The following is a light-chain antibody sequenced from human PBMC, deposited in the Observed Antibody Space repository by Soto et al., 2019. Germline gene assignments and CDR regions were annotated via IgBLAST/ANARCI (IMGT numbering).Light chain of an antibody. Sequence: EMMLAQSPGTLSLSPGDRATLSCRASQIVRSNSLAWYQQKPGQPPRLLIYDASSRATGIPDRFSGGGSGTDFTLTISRLEPEDFAVYYCQQFSSYPLTFGGGTKVDIK. J-gene: IGKJ4*01. CDR1: QIVRSNS. CDR3: QQFSSYPLT. V-gene: IGKV3-20*01. CDR2: DAS.